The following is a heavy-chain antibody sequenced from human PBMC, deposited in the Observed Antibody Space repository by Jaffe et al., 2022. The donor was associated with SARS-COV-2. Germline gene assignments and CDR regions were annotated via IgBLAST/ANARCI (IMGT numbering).Heavy chain of an antibody. CDR3: ARDRSRTVTTGYYYGMDV. D-gene: IGHD4-17*01. V-gene: IGHV3-33*01. CDR2: IWSDGRNK. CDR1: GFTFSGYG. J-gene: IGHJ6*02. Sequence: QVQLLESGGTVVQPGRSLRLSCAASGFTFSGYGIHWVRQAPGKGLEWVAVIWSDGRNKYYGDSVKGRFTISRDNSENTVYLQMTSLRAEDTAVYYCARDRSRTVTTGYYYGMDVWGQGTTVTVSS.